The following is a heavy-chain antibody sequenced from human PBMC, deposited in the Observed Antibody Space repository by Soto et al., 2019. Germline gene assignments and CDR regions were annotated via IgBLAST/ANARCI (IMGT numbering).Heavy chain of an antibody. CDR1: GFTFSDYA. V-gene: IGHV3-9*01. D-gene: IGHD4-17*01. J-gene: IGHJ4*02. CDR3: AKDMKWGGMTTIHYFDS. CDR2: TSANGDNV. Sequence: GGSLRLSCVASGFTFSDYAMSWVRQAPGKGLEWVSGTSANGDNVDYADSVKGRFTVSRDNAKNSLFLQMNSLRPEDTALYYCAKDMKWGGMTTIHYFDSWGQGT.